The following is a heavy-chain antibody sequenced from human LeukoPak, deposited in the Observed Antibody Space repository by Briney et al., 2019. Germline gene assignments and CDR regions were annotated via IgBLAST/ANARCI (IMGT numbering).Heavy chain of an antibody. V-gene: IGHV3-48*01. Sequence: GGSLRLSXXXXXFSFNNYHMNWVRQAPGKGLEGVSYISRSGDSTSYADSVKGRFTISRDNAGNSVFLLLNSLRAEDTAVYYCVRDLYTTIQGFDYWGQGALVTVSS. CDR2: ISRSGDST. J-gene: IGHJ4*02. CDR3: VRDLYTTIQGFDY. D-gene: IGHD5-24*01. CDR1: XFSFNNYH.